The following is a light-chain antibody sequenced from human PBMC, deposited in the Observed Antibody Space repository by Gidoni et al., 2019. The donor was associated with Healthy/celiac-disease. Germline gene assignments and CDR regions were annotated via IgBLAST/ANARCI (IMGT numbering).Light chain of an antibody. Sequence: DIVITQSPDPLAVSLGERATINCKSSPSVLHRSNNKNYLAWYQQKPGQPPKLLIYWASTRESGVPDRVSGSGSGTDFTLTISSLHAEDVAVYYCQQYYSTPRTFGQGTKVEIK. CDR3: QQYYSTPRT. CDR2: WAS. V-gene: IGKV4-1*01. J-gene: IGKJ1*01. CDR1: PSVLHRSNNKNY.